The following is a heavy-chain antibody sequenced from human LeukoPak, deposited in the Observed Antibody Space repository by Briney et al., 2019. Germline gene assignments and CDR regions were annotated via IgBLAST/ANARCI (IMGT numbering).Heavy chain of an antibody. D-gene: IGHD3-3*01. J-gene: IGHJ6*03. CDR1: GFTLIAHY. V-gene: IGHV1-2*02. CDR2: INLDTGGT. Sequence: GASVKVSCKTSGFTLIAHYMHWVRQAPGQGLEWMGWINLDTGGTKFAQNFQGRVTMTRDTSISTSYMELSSLSSDDTAVYYCARGIGDGVVLIPYYYYYMDVWGKGTTVTVSS. CDR3: ARGIGDGVVLIPYYYYYMDV.